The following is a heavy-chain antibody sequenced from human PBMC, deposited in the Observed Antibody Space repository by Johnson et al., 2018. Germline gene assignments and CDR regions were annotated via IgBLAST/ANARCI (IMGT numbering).Heavy chain of an antibody. J-gene: IGHJ6*03. CDR2: ISNDGSKK. CDR1: GITFRSYV. Sequence: QVQLVESGGGVVQPGRSLRLSCVASGITFRSYVMHWVRQAAGKGLECVAVISNDGSKKEYADSVKGRFTIFRDNPKNTLTLQMNSLRVEDTAVYYCARVGIAAAGIAYYYMDVWGKGTPVTVSS. D-gene: IGHD6-13*01. CDR3: ARVGIAAAGIAYYYMDV. V-gene: IGHV3-30-3*01.